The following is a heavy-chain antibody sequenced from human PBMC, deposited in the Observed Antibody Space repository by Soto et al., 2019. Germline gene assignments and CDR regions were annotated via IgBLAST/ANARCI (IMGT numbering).Heavy chain of an antibody. CDR1: GFTFSNSA. Sequence: EVHLLESGGGLVQPGGSLRLSCAASGFTFSNSAMTWVRQALGKGPEWVSSIGRTNNTHYADSVKARFAISSDNSQNTLYLQMNTLTAEDKAVYFCAKVDAYSYRTDHWGQGTLVTVSS. J-gene: IGHJ4*02. D-gene: IGHD3-16*02. CDR2: SIGRTNNT. CDR3: AKVDAYSYRTDH. V-gene: IGHV3-23*01.